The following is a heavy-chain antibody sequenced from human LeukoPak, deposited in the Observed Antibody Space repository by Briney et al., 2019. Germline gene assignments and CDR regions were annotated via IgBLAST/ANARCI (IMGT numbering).Heavy chain of an antibody. J-gene: IGHJ4*02. V-gene: IGHV3-9*03. CDR1: GFTFDDYA. Sequence: GRSLRLSCAASGFTFDDYAMHWVRQAPGKGLDWVSGISWNSGSIGYADSVKGRFTISRDNAKNSLYLQMYILRAEDMALYYCAKATPGIAVAGSFDYWGQGTLVTVSS. D-gene: IGHD6-19*01. CDR2: ISWNSGSI. CDR3: AKATPGIAVAGSFDY.